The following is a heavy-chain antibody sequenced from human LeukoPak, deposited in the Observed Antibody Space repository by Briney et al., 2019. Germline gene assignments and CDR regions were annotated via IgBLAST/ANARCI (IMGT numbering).Heavy chain of an antibody. J-gene: IGHJ6*02. CDR1: GYNFSTYG. CDR3: ARGPLFSSNFVYYHYYYGMDV. CDR2: ISAYNGNT. D-gene: IGHD3-3*02. V-gene: IGHV1-18*01. Sequence: ASVKVSCKASGYNFSTYGISWLRQAPGQGLEWMGWISAYNGNTNNAQKFQGRATLTTDTSTGTAYMELRSLRADDTAVYYCARGPLFSSNFVYYHYYYGMDVWGQGTTVTVSS.